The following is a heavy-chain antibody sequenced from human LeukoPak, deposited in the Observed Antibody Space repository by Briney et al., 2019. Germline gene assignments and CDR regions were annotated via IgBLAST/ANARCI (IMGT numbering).Heavy chain of an antibody. Sequence: GGSLRLSCAASGFTFSPYWMHWVRQAPGKGLVWVSRINSDGSSTSYADSVKGRFTISRDNAKDTLYLQMTSLRAEDTGVYYCARDRDSGSSYENLFVYWGQGTLLTVSS. J-gene: IGHJ4*02. CDR1: GFTFSPYW. CDR2: INSDGSST. V-gene: IGHV3-74*01. D-gene: IGHD1-26*01. CDR3: ARDRDSGSSYENLFVY.